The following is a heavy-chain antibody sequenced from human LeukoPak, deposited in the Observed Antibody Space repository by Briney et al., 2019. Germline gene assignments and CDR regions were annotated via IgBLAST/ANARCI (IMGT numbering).Heavy chain of an antibody. CDR2: IIPIFGTA. Sequence: ASVKVSCKASGGTFSSYAISWVRQAPGQGLEWMGGIIPIFGTANYAQKFQGRVTITADESTSTAYMELSSLRSEDTAVYYCARDLYIAFYYYGMDVWGQGTTVTVSS. CDR1: GGTFSSYA. D-gene: IGHD3-3*02. J-gene: IGHJ6*02. CDR3: ARDLYIAFYYYGMDV. V-gene: IGHV1-69*13.